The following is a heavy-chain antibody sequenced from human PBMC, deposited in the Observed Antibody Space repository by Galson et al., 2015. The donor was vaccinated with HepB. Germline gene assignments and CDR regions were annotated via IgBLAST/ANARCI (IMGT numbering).Heavy chain of an antibody. V-gene: IGHV5-10-1*01. Sequence: QSGAEVKKPGESLRISCKGSGSSFTSYWISWVRQMPGKGLEWMGRIDPSDSYTNYSPSFQGHVTISADKSISTAYLQWSSLKASDTAMYYCARHLRKTGGYDYGDYYYYYGMDVRGQGTTVTVSS. D-gene: IGHD5-12*01. CDR1: GSSFTSYW. CDR3: ARHLRKTGGYDYGDYYYYYGMDV. CDR2: IDPSDSYT. J-gene: IGHJ6*02.